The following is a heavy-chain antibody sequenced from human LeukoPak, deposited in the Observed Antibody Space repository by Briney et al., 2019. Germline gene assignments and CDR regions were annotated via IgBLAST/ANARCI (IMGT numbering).Heavy chain of an antibody. Sequence: PSETLSLTCTVSGYSVSSGYYWGWIRQPPGKGLEWIGSIYHSGSTYYNASLKSRVTISVDTSKNQFSLKLSSVTAADTAVYYCAKVGYCTHGVCYSENWFDPWGQGTLVTVSS. V-gene: IGHV4-38-2*02. CDR3: AKVGYCTHGVCYSENWFDP. J-gene: IGHJ5*02. CDR2: IYHSGST. CDR1: GYSVSSGYY. D-gene: IGHD2-8*01.